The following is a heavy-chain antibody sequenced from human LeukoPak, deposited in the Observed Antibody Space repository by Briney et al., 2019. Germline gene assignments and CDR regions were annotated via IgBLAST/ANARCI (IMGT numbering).Heavy chain of an antibody. CDR1: GGTFSSYA. Sequence: SVKVSCKASGGTFSSYAISWVRQAPGQGLEWMGGIIPIFGTANYTQKFQGRVTITADESASTAYMELSSLRSEDTAVYYCACSYNWNGGYFDYWGQGTLVTVSS. CDR2: IIPIFGTA. CDR3: ACSYNWNGGYFDY. V-gene: IGHV1-69*13. D-gene: IGHD1-20*01. J-gene: IGHJ4*02.